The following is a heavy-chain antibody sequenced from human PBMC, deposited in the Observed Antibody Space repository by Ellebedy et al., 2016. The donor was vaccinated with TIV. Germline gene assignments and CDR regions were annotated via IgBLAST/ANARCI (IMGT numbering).Heavy chain of an antibody. J-gene: IGHJ6*02. CDR2: ISYDGSNK. V-gene: IGHV3-30*18. CDR3: AKDGADYDILTGPYPLDYYYYGMDV. Sequence: GESLKISXAASGFTFSSYGMHWVRQAPGKGLEWVAVISYDGSNKYYADSVKGRFTISRDNSKNTLYLQMNSLRAEDTAVYYCAKDGADYDILTGPYPLDYYYYGMDVWGQGTTVTVSS. D-gene: IGHD3-9*01. CDR1: GFTFSSYG.